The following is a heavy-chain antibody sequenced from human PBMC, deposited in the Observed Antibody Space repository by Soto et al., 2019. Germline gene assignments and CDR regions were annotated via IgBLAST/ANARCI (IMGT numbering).Heavy chain of an antibody. CDR3: ARDPLRDGRGYSYGMDV. J-gene: IGHJ6*02. V-gene: IGHV4-39*07. D-gene: IGHD3-22*01. Sequence: SETVSLTCTVSGGSISSSSYYWGWIRQPPGKGLEWIGSIYYSGSTYYNPSLKSRVTISVDTSKNQSSLRLTSVTAADTAVYYCARDPLRDGRGYSYGMDVWGPGTTVTVSS. CDR1: GGSISSSSYY. CDR2: IYYSGST.